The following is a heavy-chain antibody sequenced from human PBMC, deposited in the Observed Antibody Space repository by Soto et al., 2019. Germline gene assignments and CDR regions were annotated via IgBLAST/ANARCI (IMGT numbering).Heavy chain of an antibody. D-gene: IGHD3-22*01. Sequence: EVQLVESGGGLVQPGRSLRLSCAISGFIFDDYAMHWVRQAPEKGLEWVSGISWNSGKTGYADSVKGRFTISRDNAKNSLYLQMNSLRTEDTALYYCAKGSDYDFSGYFIFDYWGQGTLVTVSS. CDR1: GFIFDDYA. V-gene: IGHV3-9*01. CDR3: AKGSDYDFSGYFIFDY. J-gene: IGHJ4*02. CDR2: ISWNSGKT.